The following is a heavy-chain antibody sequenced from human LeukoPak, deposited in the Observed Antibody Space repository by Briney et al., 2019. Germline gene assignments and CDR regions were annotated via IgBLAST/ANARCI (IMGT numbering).Heavy chain of an antibody. CDR1: GVTFSSYA. Sequence: GASVKLSCKASGVTFSSYAISWVRQAPGQGLEWMGGIIPIFGTANYAQKFQGRVTITTDKSTSTAYLELSSLRSDDTAVYYCARGKAVTNDAFDIWGQGTMVTVSS. D-gene: IGHD3-3*01. CDR2: IIPIFGTA. V-gene: IGHV1-69*05. J-gene: IGHJ3*02. CDR3: ARGKAVTNDAFDI.